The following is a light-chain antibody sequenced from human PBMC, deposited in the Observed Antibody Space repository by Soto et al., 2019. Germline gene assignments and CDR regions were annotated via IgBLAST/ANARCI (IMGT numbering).Light chain of an antibody. CDR2: DAS. CDR3: QHYDNLPYT. J-gene: IGKJ2*01. CDR1: QDITKY. Sequence: DIQMTQSPSSLSASVGGRVTITCQASQDITKYLSWFQQKPGKVPKLLIYDASELETGVPSRFSGSGSGTDFTFTISSLQPEDIATYYCQHYDNLPYTFGQGTKLEMK. V-gene: IGKV1-33*01.